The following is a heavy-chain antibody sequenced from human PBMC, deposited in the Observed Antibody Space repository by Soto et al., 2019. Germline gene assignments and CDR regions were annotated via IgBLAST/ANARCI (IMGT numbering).Heavy chain of an antibody. D-gene: IGHD4-17*01. Sequence: ASVKVSCKASGYTFTSYGISWVRQAPGQGLEWMGWISAYNGNTNYAQKHQGRVTMTTDTSTSTAYMELRSLRSDDTAVYYCARDFHGDYVDWFDPWGQGTLVTVSS. CDR2: ISAYNGNT. CDR3: ARDFHGDYVDWFDP. V-gene: IGHV1-18*01. J-gene: IGHJ5*02. CDR1: GYTFTSYG.